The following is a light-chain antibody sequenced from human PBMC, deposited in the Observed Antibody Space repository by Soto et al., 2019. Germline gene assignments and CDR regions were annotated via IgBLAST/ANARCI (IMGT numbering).Light chain of an antibody. CDR1: SSDVGGYNF. CDR2: EVT. Sequence: QSALTQPASVSGSPGQSITISCTGSSSDVGGYNFVSWYQHHPGKAPKLILYEVTTRPSGVSSRFSGSKSGNTASLTISGLQADDEANYYCSSYTSSNTPYVFGTGTKLTAL. CDR3: SSYTSSNTPYV. J-gene: IGLJ1*01. V-gene: IGLV2-14*01.